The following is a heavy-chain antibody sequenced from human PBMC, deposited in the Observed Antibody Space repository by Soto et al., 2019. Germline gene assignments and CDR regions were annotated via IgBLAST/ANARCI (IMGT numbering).Heavy chain of an antibody. J-gene: IGHJ4*02. V-gene: IGHV3-15*07. CDR3: TTSISGLVTGH. D-gene: IGHD3-3*01. CDR2: IRSNADGGTA. Sequence: EVQLVESGGGLVKPGGSLRLSCAASGFTFSNAWMNWVRQAPGKGLEWVGRIRSNADGGTADYAAPVKGRFTFSRDDSQNSLFLQMNSLKTGDSAVYFCTTSISGLVTGHWGQGTLVTVSS. CDR1: GFTFSNAW.